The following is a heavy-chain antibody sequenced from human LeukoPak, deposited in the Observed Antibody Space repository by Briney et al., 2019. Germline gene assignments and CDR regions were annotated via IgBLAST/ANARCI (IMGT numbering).Heavy chain of an antibody. J-gene: IGHJ4*02. Sequence: ASVKVSCKASGGTFSSYTISWVRQAPGQGLEWMGRIIPILGVANYAQKFQGRVTISADKSTNTAYMELSSLRSEDTAVYYCAGGAGITLIAAGFWGQGTLVTVSS. CDR3: AGGAGITLIAAGF. CDR1: GGTFSSYT. D-gene: IGHD3-22*01. CDR2: IIPILGVA. V-gene: IGHV1-69*02.